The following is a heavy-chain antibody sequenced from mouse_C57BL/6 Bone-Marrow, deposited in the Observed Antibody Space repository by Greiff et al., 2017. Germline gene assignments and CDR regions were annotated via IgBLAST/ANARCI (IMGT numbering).Heavy chain of an antibody. J-gene: IGHJ2*01. CDR1: GYTFTSYW. CDR2: IDPSDSYT. D-gene: IGHD1-1*01. CDR3: ARYYYCSSFDY. Sequence: VQLQQPGAELVRPGTSVKLSCKASGYTFTSYWMNWVKQRPGQGLEWIGVIDPSDSYTNYNQKFKGKATLTVDTSSSTAYMQLSILTSEDSAVYYCARYYYCSSFDYWGQGTTLTVSS. V-gene: IGHV1-59*01.